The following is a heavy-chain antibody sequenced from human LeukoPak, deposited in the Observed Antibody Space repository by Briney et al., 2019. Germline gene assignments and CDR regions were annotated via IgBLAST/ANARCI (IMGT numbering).Heavy chain of an antibody. D-gene: IGHD3-10*01. CDR2: ISSSSSTI. V-gene: IGHV3-48*01. CDR3: AQSPGFGANLFDY. J-gene: IGHJ4*02. Sequence: PGGSLRLSCAASGFTFSSYSMKWVRQAPGKGLEWVSYISSSSSTIYYADSVKGRCTISRDNAKNSLYLQMNSLRAKDTAVYYCAQSPGFGANLFDYWGQGTLVTVSS. CDR1: GFTFSSYS.